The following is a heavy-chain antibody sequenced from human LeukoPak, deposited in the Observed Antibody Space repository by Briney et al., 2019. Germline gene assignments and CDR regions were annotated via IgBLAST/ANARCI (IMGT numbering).Heavy chain of an antibody. Sequence: SETLSLTCTVSGGSISSYYWSWIRQPPGKGLEWIGYIYYSGSTNYNPSLKSRVTISVDTSKNQFSLKLSSVTAADTAVYYCARRGYSYGYPRDWYFDLWGRGTLVTVSS. CDR3: ARRGYSYGYPRDWYFDL. D-gene: IGHD5-18*01. V-gene: IGHV4-59*08. J-gene: IGHJ2*01. CDR2: IYYSGST. CDR1: GGSISSYY.